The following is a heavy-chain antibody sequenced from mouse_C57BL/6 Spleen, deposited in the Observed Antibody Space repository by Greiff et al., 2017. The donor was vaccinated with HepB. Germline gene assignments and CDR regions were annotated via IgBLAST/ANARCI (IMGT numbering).Heavy chain of an antibody. J-gene: IGHJ2*01. V-gene: IGHV1-22*01. CDR3: ARSLLTTVVFDY. D-gene: IGHD1-1*01. Sequence: LVKPGASVKMSCKASGYTFTDYNMHWVKQSHGKSLEWIGYINPNNGGTSYNQKFKGKATLTVNKSSSTAYMELRSLTSEDSAVYYCARSLLTTVVFDYWGQGTTLTVSS. CDR2: INPNNGGT. CDR1: GYTFTDYN.